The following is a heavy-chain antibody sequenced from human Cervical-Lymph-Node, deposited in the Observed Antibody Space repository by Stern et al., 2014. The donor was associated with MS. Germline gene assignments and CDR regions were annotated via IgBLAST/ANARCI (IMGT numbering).Heavy chain of an antibody. Sequence: VQLVESGGGVVQPGKSLRLSCAASGFSFNIYGMHWVRQAPGKGLAGGAVIWFDGRSTYYSDSVKGRFTSSRDNSKNTLSLQMNSLRAEDTAVYYCARDGYSHGYSSFFESWGQGTRVTVSS. D-gene: IGHD5-18*01. J-gene: IGHJ5*01. CDR3: ARDGYSHGYSSFFES. CDR1: GFSFNIYG. CDR2: IWFDGRST. V-gene: IGHV3-33*01.